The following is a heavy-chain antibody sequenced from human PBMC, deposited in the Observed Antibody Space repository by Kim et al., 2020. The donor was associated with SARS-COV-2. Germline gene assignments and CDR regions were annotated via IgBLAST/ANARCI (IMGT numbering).Heavy chain of an antibody. CDR1: GESFSDFS. V-gene: IGHV4-34*01. D-gene: IGHD3-3*01. Sequence: SETLSPTCAVFGESFSDFSWTWIRQSSGKGLEWIGEINQSGSTNYNPSLKSRVTISLDTSKNQFSLKVTSVTAADTAIYYCARGRVGVVPSPVLGLGPFWKYHYMDVWGKGATVTVS. CDR2: INQSGST. J-gene: IGHJ6*03. CDR3: ARGRVGVVPSPVLGLGPFWKYHYMDV.